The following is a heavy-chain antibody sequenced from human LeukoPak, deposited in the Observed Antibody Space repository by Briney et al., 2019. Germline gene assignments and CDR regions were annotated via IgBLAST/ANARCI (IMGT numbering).Heavy chain of an antibody. D-gene: IGHD3-3*01. CDR2: IIPIFGTA. V-gene: IGHV1-69*05. J-gene: IGHJ4*02. Sequence: GSSVKVSCKASGGTFSSYAISWVRQAPGQGLEWVGRIIPIFGTANYAQKFQGRVTITTDESTSTAYMELSSLRSEDTAVYYCARRVLRFLEWLSQGENCFDYWGQGTLVTVSS. CDR1: GGTFSSYA. CDR3: ARRVLRFLEWLSQGENCFDY.